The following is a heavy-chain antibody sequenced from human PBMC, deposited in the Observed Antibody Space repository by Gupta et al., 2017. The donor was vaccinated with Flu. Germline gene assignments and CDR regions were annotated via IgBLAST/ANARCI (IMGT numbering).Heavy chain of an antibody. D-gene: IGHD5-18*01. Sequence: QVQLVESGVGVAQPGRPLRLSCAAPGSTFSVLGMHWVGPAPGKGWEWVAVIWYDGSNKYYADSVKGGFTISRDNSKNTLYLQMNSLRAEDKAVYYCAREGGYSYGPSQHLDYWGQGTLVTVSS. CDR2: IWYDGSNK. CDR1: GSTFSVLG. J-gene: IGHJ4*02. CDR3: AREGGYSYGPSQHLDY. V-gene: IGHV3-33*01.